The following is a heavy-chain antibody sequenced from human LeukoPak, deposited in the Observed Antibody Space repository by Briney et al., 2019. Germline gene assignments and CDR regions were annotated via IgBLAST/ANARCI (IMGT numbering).Heavy chain of an antibody. D-gene: IGHD3-22*01. J-gene: IGHJ3*02. CDR3: AKALGYTMIVVVIDAFDI. Sequence: PGGSLRLSCAASGFTFSSYAMSWVRQAPGKGLEWVSAISGSGGSTYYADSVKGRFTISRDNSKNTLYLQMNSLRAEDTAVYYCAKALGYTMIVVVIDAFDIWGQGTMVTVSS. V-gene: IGHV3-23*01. CDR2: ISGSGGST. CDR1: GFTFSSYA.